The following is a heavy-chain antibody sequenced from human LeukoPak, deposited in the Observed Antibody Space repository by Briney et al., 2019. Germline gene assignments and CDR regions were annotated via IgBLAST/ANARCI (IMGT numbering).Heavy chain of an antibody. J-gene: IGHJ4*02. Sequence: GRSLRLSCAASGFTFSSYGMHWVRQAPGKGLEWVAVISYDGSNKYYADSVKGRFTISRDNSKNTLYLQMNSLRAEDTAVYYCARDRTVAIDYWGQGTLVTVSS. CDR2: ISYDGSNK. D-gene: IGHD2-15*01. CDR1: GFTFSSYG. V-gene: IGHV3-30*03. CDR3: ARDRTVAIDY.